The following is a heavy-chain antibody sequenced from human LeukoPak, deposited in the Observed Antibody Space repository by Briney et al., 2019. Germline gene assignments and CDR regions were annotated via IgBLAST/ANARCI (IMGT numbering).Heavy chain of an antibody. D-gene: IGHD3-10*01. Sequence: GGSLRLSCAASGFTFSSYGMHWVRQAPGKGLEWVAFIRYDGSNKYYADSVKGRFTISRDNSKNTLYLQMNSLRGEDTAVYYCAKDIHYYGSGTTIDYYMDVWGKGTTVTISS. CDR3: AKDIHYYGSGTTIDYYMDV. CDR1: GFTFSSYG. V-gene: IGHV3-30*02. CDR2: IRYDGSNK. J-gene: IGHJ6*03.